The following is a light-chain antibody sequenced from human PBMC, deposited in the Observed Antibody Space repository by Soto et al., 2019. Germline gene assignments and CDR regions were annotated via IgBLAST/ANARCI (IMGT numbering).Light chain of an antibody. CDR1: SSDVGGYNY. J-gene: IGLJ1*01. V-gene: IGLV2-14*01. CDR2: DVS. CDR3: SSYTSSSTYV. Sequence: QSVLTQPPSVSGSPGQSIAISCTGTSSDVGGYNYVSWYQQHPGKAPKHMVYDVSNRPLGVSNRFSGFKSGNTASLTISGLQAEGEADYYCSSYTSSSTYVFGTGTKLTVL.